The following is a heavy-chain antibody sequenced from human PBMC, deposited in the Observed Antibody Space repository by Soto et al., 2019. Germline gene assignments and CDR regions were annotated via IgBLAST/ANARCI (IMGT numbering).Heavy chain of an antibody. CDR3: ARDKYTIFGVVITYNWFDP. CDR2: ISAYNGNT. J-gene: IGHJ5*02. D-gene: IGHD3-3*01. Sequence: QVQLVQSGAEVKKPGASVKVSCKASGYTFTSYGISWVRQAPGQGLEWMGWISAYNGNTNYAQKLQGRVTMTTDTSTSTAYRELRSLRSDDTAVYYCARDKYTIFGVVITYNWFDPWGQGTLVTVSS. V-gene: IGHV1-18*01. CDR1: GYTFTSYG.